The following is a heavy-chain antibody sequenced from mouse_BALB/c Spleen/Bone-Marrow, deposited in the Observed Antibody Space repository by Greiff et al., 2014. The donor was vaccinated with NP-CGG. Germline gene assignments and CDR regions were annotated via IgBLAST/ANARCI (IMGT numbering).Heavy chain of an antibody. CDR2: IWAGGST. J-gene: IGHJ3*02. V-gene: IGHV2-9*02. D-gene: IGHD1-1*01. CDR1: GFSLTSYG. Sequence: VKLVESGPGLVAPSQSLSITCTVSGFSLTSYGVHWVRQPPGKGLEWLGVIWAGGSTNYNSALKSRLSISKDNSKSQFFLKMNSLQTDDTAMYYCARGDYSGWGQGTLVTVSA. CDR3: ARGDYSG.